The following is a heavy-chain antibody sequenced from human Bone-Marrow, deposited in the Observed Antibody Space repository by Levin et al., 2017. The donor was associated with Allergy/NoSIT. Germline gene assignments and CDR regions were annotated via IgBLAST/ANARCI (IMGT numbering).Heavy chain of an antibody. Sequence: GESLKISCAASGFTFSSYAMHWVRQAPGKGLEWVAVISYDGSNKYYADSVKGRFTISRDNSKNTLYLQMNSLRAEDTAVYYCARDLQVVVAVHRLYYYYGMDVWGQGTTVTVSS. D-gene: IGHD2-2*01. J-gene: IGHJ6*02. CDR3: ARDLQVVVAVHRLYYYYGMDV. CDR1: GFTFSSYA. V-gene: IGHV3-30-3*01. CDR2: ISYDGSNK.